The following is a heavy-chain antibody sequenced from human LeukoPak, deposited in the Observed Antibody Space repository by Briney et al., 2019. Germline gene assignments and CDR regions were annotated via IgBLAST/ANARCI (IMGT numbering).Heavy chain of an antibody. CDR2: ISYDGSNK. V-gene: IGHV3-30-3*02. Sequence: GRSLRLSCAASGFTFSSYAMHWVRQAPGKGLEWVAVISYDGSNKYYADSVKGRFTISRDNSKNTLYLQMNSLRAEDTAVYYCASFGSDSFDYWGQGTLVTVSS. CDR1: GFTFSSYA. CDR3: ASFGSDSFDY. J-gene: IGHJ4*02. D-gene: IGHD3-10*01.